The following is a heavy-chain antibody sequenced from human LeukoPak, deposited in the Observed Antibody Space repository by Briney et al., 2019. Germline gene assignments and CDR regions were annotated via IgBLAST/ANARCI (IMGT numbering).Heavy chain of an antibody. D-gene: IGHD6-19*01. CDR1: GFSLSTSGVG. CDR3: AHSFKYSSGWHHYYYYYYMDV. J-gene: IGHJ6*03. CDR2: IYWDDDK. Sequence: SGPTLVNSTQTLTLTCTFSGFSLSTSGVGVGWIRQPPGKALEWLALIYWDDDKRYSPSLKSRLTITKDTSKNQVVLTMTNMDPVDTATYYCAHSFKYSSGWHHYYYYYYMDVWGKGTTVTVSS. V-gene: IGHV2-5*02.